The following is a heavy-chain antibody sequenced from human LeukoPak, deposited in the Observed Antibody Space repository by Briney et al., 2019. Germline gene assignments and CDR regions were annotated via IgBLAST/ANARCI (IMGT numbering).Heavy chain of an antibody. CDR2: ISGSGSDL. Sequence: AGGSLRLSCVACGFSFSDYYMSWIRQGPGRGLEWISYISGSGSDLYYADSVKGRFTISRDNANNSLYLQMNSLRAEDTAVYYCARSIGYYYTMDVWGQGTTVTVSS. D-gene: IGHD3-22*01. CDR1: GFSFSDYY. J-gene: IGHJ6*02. CDR3: ARSIGYYYTMDV. V-gene: IGHV3-11*01.